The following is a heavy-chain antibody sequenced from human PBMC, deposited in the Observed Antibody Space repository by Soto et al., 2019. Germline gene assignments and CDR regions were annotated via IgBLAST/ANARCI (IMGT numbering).Heavy chain of an antibody. Sequence: GGSLRLSCEVSGFTFSDFGLDWVRQAPGKGLEWVAIISHDGSKRFYADSVKGRFTVSRDISTNMFFLQMNKLSAEDMATYYCARAGFERLYFDQWGRGTLVTVSS. D-gene: IGHD1-1*01. CDR3: ARAGFERLYFDQ. V-gene: IGHV3-30*03. CDR2: ISHDGSKR. CDR1: GFTFSDFG. J-gene: IGHJ4*02.